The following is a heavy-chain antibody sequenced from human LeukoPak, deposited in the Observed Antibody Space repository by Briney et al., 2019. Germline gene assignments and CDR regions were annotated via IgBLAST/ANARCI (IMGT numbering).Heavy chain of an antibody. CDR2: INSDGSST. CDR1: GFTFSSYW. J-gene: IGHJ3*02. Sequence: PGGSLRLSCAASGFTFSSYWMHWVRQAPGKGLVWVSRINSDGSSTSYADSVKGRFTISRDNAKNTLYLQMNSLRAEDTAVYYCAREHKTGDAFDIWGQGTMVTVSS. V-gene: IGHV3-74*01. D-gene: IGHD1-14*01. CDR3: AREHKTGDAFDI.